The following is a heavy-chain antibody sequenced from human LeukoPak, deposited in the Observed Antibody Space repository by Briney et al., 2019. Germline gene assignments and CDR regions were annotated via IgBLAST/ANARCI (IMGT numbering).Heavy chain of an antibody. CDR1: GFTFSSYS. CDR3: AKDGYYDSSGYPVTSFDY. J-gene: IGHJ4*02. V-gene: IGHV3-23*01. Sequence: PGGSLRLSCAASGFTFSSYSMNWVRQAPGKGLEWVSAISGSGGSTYYADSVKGRFTIPRDNSKNTLYLQMNSLRAEDTAVYYCAKDGYYDSSGYPVTSFDYWGQGTLVTVSS. D-gene: IGHD3-22*01. CDR2: ISGSGGST.